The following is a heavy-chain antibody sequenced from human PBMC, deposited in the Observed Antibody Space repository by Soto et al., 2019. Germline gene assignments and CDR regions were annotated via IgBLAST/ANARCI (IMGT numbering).Heavy chain of an antibody. D-gene: IGHD1-26*01. CDR1: GYTFTSYY. CDR2: INPSGGST. CDR3: ARGGGELRSPWYYYYYGMDV. V-gene: IGHV1-46*01. Sequence: GASVKVSCKASGYTFTSYYMHWVRQAPGQGLEWMGIINPSGGSTSYAQKFQGRVTMTRDTSTSTVYMELSSLRSEDTAVYYCARGGGELRSPWYYYYYGMDVWGQGTTVTVSS. J-gene: IGHJ6*02.